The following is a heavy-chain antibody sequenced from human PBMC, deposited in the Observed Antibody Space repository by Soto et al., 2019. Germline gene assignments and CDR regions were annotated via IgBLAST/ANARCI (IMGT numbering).Heavy chain of an antibody. V-gene: IGHV1-18*01. Sequence: QVQLVQSGAEVKKSGASVKVSCKASGYSFTSYGISWVRQAPGQGLEWMGWISTYNGNTYYAQKLQGRVTMTTDTSTSTVYMELRSLRSDDTAVYYCASDQSFDRHYYDGIDVWGQETTVNVSS. CDR3: ASDQSFDRHYYDGIDV. J-gene: IGHJ6*02. CDR1: GYSFTSYG. CDR2: ISTYNGNT.